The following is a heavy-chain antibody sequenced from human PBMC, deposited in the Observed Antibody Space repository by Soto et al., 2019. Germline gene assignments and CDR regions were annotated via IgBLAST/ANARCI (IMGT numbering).Heavy chain of an antibody. CDR1: GDSVSSNTAA. Sequence: SQTLSLTCAISGDSVSSNTAAWNWIRSSPSRGLEWLGRTYYRSNWRHDYAVSVKSRITVNPDTSKNHFSLQLNSVAPDDTALYFCARQTTYSSSWYDYWGHGTLVTVSS. CDR3: ARQTTYSSSWYDY. V-gene: IGHV6-1*01. J-gene: IGHJ5*01. D-gene: IGHD6-13*01. CDR2: TYYRSNWRH.